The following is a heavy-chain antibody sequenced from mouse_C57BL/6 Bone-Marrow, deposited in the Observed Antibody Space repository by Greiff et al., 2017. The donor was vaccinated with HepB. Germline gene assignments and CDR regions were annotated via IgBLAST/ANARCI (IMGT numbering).Heavy chain of an antibody. D-gene: IGHD2-4*01. CDR3: VSPYDYDEAWFAY. CDR2: IRSKSNNYAT. Sequence: EVQLVESGGGLVQPKGSLKLSCAASGFSFHTYAMNWVRQAPGKGLEWVARIRSKSNNYATYYADSVKDRFTISRDDSESMLYLQMNNLKTEDTAMYYLVSPYDYDEAWFAYWGQGTLVTVSA. CDR1: GFSFHTYA. J-gene: IGHJ3*01. V-gene: IGHV10-1*01.